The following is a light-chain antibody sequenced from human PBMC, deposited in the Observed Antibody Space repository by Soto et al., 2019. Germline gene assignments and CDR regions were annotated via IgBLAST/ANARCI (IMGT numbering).Light chain of an antibody. CDR3: QRYYSTPWT. CDR2: WAS. CDR1: QSVLYSSNNKNY. J-gene: IGKJ1*01. Sequence: DIVMNQSPDSLAVSLGERATINCKSSQSVLYSSNNKNYLAWYQQKPGQPPKLLIYWASTRESGVPDRFSGSGSGTDFTLSISSLQAEDGALYYCQRYYSTPWTFGQGTKVDIK. V-gene: IGKV4-1*01.